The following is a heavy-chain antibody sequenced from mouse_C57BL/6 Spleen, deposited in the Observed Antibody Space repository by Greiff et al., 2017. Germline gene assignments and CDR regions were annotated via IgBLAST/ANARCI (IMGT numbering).Heavy chain of an antibody. D-gene: IGHD1-1*01. V-gene: IGHV2-2*01. CDR3: ARNGMHYYGSSPLGY. CDR2: LWSGGST. J-gene: IGHJ2*01. CDR1: GFSLTSYG. Sequence: QVQLQQSGPGLVQPSQRLSITCTVSGFSLTSYGVHWVRQSPGKGLEWLGVLWSGGSTDYNAAFISRLSISKDNSKSQVFFKMNSLQADDTAIYYCARNGMHYYGSSPLGYWGQGTTLTVSS.